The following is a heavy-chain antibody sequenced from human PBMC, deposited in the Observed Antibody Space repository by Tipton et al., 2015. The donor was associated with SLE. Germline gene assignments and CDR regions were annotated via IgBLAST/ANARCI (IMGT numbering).Heavy chain of an antibody. V-gene: IGHV3-74*01. CDR1: GFTFSNYW. J-gene: IGHJ4*02. Sequence: GSLRLSCAASGFTFSNYWMHWVRQAPGKGLVWVSRSNSDGSDTSYADSVKGRFTISRDNAKNTLYLQMNSLRAEDTAVYYCARGQTGEFDYWGQGTLVTVSS. CDR3: ARGQTGEFDY. CDR2: SNSDGSDT. D-gene: IGHD1-1*01.